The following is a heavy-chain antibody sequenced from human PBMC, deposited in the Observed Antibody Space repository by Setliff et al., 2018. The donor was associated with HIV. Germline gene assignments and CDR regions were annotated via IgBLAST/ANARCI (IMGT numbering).Heavy chain of an antibody. J-gene: IGHJ3*01. CDR1: GFTFDTYE. D-gene: IGHD7-27*01. CDR2: ISVTGNTI. CDR3: ARSIRANWGGNDAFDF. Sequence: PGGSLRLSCAASGFTFDTYEMNWVRRAPGKGLEWVSYISVTGNTIFYGDSVEGRFTISRYNAKNSLYLQMNSLRADDTAVYYCARSIRANWGGNDAFDFWGQGTKVTVSS. V-gene: IGHV3-48*03.